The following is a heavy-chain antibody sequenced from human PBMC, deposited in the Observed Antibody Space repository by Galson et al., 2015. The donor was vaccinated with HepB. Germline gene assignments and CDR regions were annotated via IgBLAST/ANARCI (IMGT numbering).Heavy chain of an antibody. CDR3: ARAFMIFGESTFDY. J-gene: IGHJ4*02. CDR2: ISYRGST. V-gene: IGHV4-39*07. CDR1: GASITTSPFS. D-gene: IGHD3/OR15-3a*01. Sequence: ETLSLTCTVSGASITTSPFSWGWLRQPPGKGLEWIGSISYRGSTYHNPSLQSRVTVSRDPSKNQFSLRLSSVTAADTALFYCARAFMIFGESTFDYWGQGALVTVSS.